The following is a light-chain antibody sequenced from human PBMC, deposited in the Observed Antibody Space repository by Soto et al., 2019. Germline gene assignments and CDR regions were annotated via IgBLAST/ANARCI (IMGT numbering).Light chain of an antibody. CDR1: TGTVTSGYW. V-gene: IGLV7-43*01. Sequence: QAVVTQEPSLTVSPGGTVTLTCASSTGTVTSGYWPSWFQQKPGQAPRTLIYNTGNKYSWTPARFSGSLLGGKAALTLSGVQPEDEADYYCLLYYGSAHVLGGGTKLTVL. CDR2: NTG. J-gene: IGLJ3*02. CDR3: LLYYGSAHV.